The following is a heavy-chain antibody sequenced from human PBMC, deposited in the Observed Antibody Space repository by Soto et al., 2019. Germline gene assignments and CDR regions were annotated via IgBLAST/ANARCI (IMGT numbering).Heavy chain of an antibody. V-gene: IGHV1-3*01. CDR1: GYTFTSYA. Sequence: GASVKVSCKASGYTFTSYAIHWVRQAPGQSLEWMGWINAGNGNTRYSEKFQGRVTITRDTSAGTAYMDLSSLISEDTAVYYCAKDFDYYYYAMDVWGQGTTVTVSS. CDR3: AKDFDYYYYAMDV. J-gene: IGHJ6*02. CDR2: INAGNGNT. D-gene: IGHD3-3*01.